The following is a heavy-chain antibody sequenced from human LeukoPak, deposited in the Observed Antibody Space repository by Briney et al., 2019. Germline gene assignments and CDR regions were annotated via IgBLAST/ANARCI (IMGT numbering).Heavy chain of an antibody. J-gene: IGHJ5*02. V-gene: IGHV4-59*01. CDR1: GGSISNYY. Sequence: SETLSLTCTVSGGSISNYYWSWIRQPPGKGLEWIGYIYYSGSTNYNPSLKSRVTISVDTSKNQFSLKLRFVTAADTAVYYCARFCNYYDSSGYYYGFDPWGQGTLVIVSS. CDR2: IYYSGST. D-gene: IGHD3-22*01. CDR3: ARFCNYYDSSGYYYGFDP.